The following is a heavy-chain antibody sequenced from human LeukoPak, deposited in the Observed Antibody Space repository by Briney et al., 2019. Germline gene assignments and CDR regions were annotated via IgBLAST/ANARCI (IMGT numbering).Heavy chain of an antibody. CDR2: IIPIFGIA. Sequence: SVKVSCKASGGTFSSYAISWVRQAPGQGLEWMGRIIPIFGIANHAQKFQGRVTITADKSTSTAYMELSSLRSEDTAVYYCARVGYCSGGSCYSDWFDPWGQGTLVTVSS. V-gene: IGHV1-69*04. J-gene: IGHJ5*02. CDR1: GGTFSSYA. CDR3: ARVGYCSGGSCYSDWFDP. D-gene: IGHD2-15*01.